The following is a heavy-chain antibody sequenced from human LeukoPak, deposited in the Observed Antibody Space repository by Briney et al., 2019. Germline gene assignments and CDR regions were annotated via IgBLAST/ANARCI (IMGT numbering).Heavy chain of an antibody. CDR1: GFTFSAYS. V-gene: IGHV3-48*04. J-gene: IGHJ4*02. CDR3: VRDHLYGFDY. CDR2: TSRSSGAI. Sequence: SGGSLRLSCGASGFTFSAYSMNWVRQAPGKGLEWISYTSRSSGAIFYADSVKGRFTISGDNAKSSLYLQMNGLRAEDTAVYYCVRDHLYGFDYWGQGTLVTVSS. D-gene: IGHD4-17*01.